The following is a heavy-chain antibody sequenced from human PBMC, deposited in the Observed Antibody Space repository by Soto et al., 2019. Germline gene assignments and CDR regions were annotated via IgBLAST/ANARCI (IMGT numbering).Heavy chain of an antibody. CDR3: ARSTTVVTYSYYYYGMDV. D-gene: IGHD4-17*01. CDR2: INPSGGST. CDR1: GYTFTSYY. Sequence: ASVKVSCKASGYTFTSYYMHWVLQAPGQGLEWMGIINPSGGSTSYAQKFQGRVTMTRDTSTSTVYMELSSLRSEDTAVYYCARSTTVVTYSYYYYGMDVWGQGTTVTVSS. J-gene: IGHJ6*02. V-gene: IGHV1-46*01.